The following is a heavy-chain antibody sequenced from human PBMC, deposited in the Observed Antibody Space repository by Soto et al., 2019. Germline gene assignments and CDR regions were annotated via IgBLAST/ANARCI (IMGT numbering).Heavy chain of an antibody. CDR1: GGSVSSGSYY. D-gene: IGHD6-13*01. J-gene: IGHJ4*02. CDR2: IYYSGST. CDR3: ARVAEQQLAIDY. V-gene: IGHV4-61*01. Sequence: QVQLQESGPGLVKPSETLSLTCTVSGGSVSSGSYYWSWIRQPPGKGLEWIGYIYYSGSTNYNPYLKSRVTISVDTSKKQFYLQLSSVTAADTAVYYCARVAEQQLAIDYWGQGTLVTVSS.